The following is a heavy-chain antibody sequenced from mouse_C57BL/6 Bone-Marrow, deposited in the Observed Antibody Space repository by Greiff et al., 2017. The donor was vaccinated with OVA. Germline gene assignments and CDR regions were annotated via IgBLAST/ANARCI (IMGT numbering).Heavy chain of an antibody. CDR3: ARGTVVARDYAMDY. CDR2: ISSGGSYT. Sequence: EVMLVESGGDLVKPGGSLKLSCAASGFTFSSYGMSWVRQTPDKRLEWVATISSGGSYTYYPDSVKGRFTISRDNAKNTLYLQRSSLKSEDTAMYYCARGTVVARDYAMDYWGQGTSVTVSS. J-gene: IGHJ4*01. D-gene: IGHD1-1*01. V-gene: IGHV5-6*01. CDR1: GFTFSSYG.